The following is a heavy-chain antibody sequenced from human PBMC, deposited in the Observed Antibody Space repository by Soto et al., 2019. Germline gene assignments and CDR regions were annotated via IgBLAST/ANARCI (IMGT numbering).Heavy chain of an antibody. CDR1: GGSISSYY. D-gene: IGHD3-10*01. CDR3: ARLILGVVWFPSLWFDP. Sequence: SETLSLTWTVSGGSISSYYWSWIRQPPGKGLEWIGYIYYSGSTNYNPSLKSRVTISVDTSKNQFSLKLSSVTAADTAVYYCARLILGVVWFPSLWFDPWGQGTLVTVSS. CDR2: IYYSGST. J-gene: IGHJ5*02. V-gene: IGHV4-59*08.